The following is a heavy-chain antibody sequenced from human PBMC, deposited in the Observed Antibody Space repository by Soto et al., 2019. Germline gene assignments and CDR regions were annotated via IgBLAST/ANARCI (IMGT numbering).Heavy chain of an antibody. V-gene: IGHV1-3*01. J-gene: IGHJ5*02. D-gene: IGHD6-19*01. Sequence: QVQLVQSGAEVKKPGASVKVSCKASGYTFTSYAMHWVRQAPGQRLERMGWINAGNGNTKYSQKFQGRVTITRDTSASTAYMELSSLRSEDTAVYYCARVSGYSSGWYTWFDPWGQGTLVTVSS. CDR3: ARVSGYSSGWYTWFDP. CDR2: INAGNGNT. CDR1: GYTFTSYA.